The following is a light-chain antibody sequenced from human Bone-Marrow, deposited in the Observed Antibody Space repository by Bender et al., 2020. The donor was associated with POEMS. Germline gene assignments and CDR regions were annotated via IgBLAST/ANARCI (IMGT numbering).Light chain of an antibody. CDR3: CSHADGATPWV. J-gene: IGLJ3*02. Sequence: QSALTQPASVSGSPGQSITISCTGTSSDVGGYNYVSWYQQHPGKAPKLMIYDVSNRPSGVPDRFSGSKSGNTASLTVSGLQAEDEADYYCCSHADGATPWVFGGGTKLTVL. V-gene: IGLV2-8*01. CDR2: DVS. CDR1: SSDVGGYNY.